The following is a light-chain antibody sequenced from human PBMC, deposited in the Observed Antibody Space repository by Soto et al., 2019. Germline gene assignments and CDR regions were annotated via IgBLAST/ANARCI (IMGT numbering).Light chain of an antibody. CDR1: QGIIDY. J-gene: IGKJ1*01. CDR2: AAF. V-gene: IGKV1-27*01. CDR3: QKYNTAPQT. Sequence: DIPMTQSPSSLSASVGDRVTITCRASQGIIDYLAWYQHKPGKTPNLLIYAAFTLHSGGTSRFSGNGAGTDFTLTISNLQPEDVRTYYCQKYNTAPQTFGPVTKVEIK.